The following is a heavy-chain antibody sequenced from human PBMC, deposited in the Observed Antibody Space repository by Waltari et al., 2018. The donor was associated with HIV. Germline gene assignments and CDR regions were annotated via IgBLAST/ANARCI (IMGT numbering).Heavy chain of an antibody. Sequence: QVHLLQSGAEVKNPGASVKVSCTAPGYTFVSYSLNWVRQAPGRGLEWLGWINTHSGDANYTQSLHDRVTMTIEASTNTAYMELRSLTYDDTALYYCARGTYGDLWGQGTLVSV. J-gene: IGHJ4*02. CDR2: INTHSGDA. CDR3: ARGTYGDL. D-gene: IGHD4-17*01. CDR1: GYTFVSYS. V-gene: IGHV1-18*04.